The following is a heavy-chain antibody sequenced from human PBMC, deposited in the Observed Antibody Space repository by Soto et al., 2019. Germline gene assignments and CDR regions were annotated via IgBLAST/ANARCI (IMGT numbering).Heavy chain of an antibody. CDR2: IYYSGST. Sequence: QVQLQESGPGLVKPSETLSLTCTVSGGSVSSGSYYWSWIRQPPGKGLEWIGYIYYSGSTNYNPSLQSRVTISVDTSKHQFSLKLSSVTAADTAVYYCARPRLPGYSSGFDYWGQGTLVTVSS. D-gene: IGHD6-19*01. CDR1: GGSVSSGSYY. V-gene: IGHV4-61*01. J-gene: IGHJ4*02. CDR3: ARPRLPGYSSGFDY.